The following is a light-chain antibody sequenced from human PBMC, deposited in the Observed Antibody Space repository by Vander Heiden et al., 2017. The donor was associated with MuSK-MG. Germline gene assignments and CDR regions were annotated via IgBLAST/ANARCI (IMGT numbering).Light chain of an antibody. CDR2: GNN. CDR3: AAWDDSLNGYYV. V-gene: IGLV1-44*01. J-gene: IGLJ1*01. Sequence: QSVLTQPPSASGTPGQRVTISCSGSSSNIGSTTVNWYQQLPGTAPKLLIYGNNRRPSGVPDRFSGSKSGTSAALAISGLQAEDEADYYCAAWDDSLNGYYVFGTGTKVTVL. CDR1: SSNIGSTT.